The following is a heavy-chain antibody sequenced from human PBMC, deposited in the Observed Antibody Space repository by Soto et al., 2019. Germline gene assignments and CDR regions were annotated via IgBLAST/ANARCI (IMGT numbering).Heavy chain of an antibody. CDR2: ITGSGANT. J-gene: IGHJ6*02. V-gene: IGHV3-23*01. CDR3: AGLSGLDALDL. Sequence: EVQLMESGGGLVQPGGSLRLSCAASGITFSHYSMSWVRQAPRKGLEWVSSITGSGANTYYADSVKGGFTISRDSSNCTVALRLGGLGGEYTACYCCAGLSGLDALDLCGQWTRVTVSS. CDR1: GITFSHYS. D-gene: IGHD1-1*01.